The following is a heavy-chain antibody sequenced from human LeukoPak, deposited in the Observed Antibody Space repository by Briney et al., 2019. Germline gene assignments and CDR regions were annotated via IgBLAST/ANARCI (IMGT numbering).Heavy chain of an antibody. Sequence: SQTLSLTCTVSGGSISSGSYYWSWIRQPARKGLEWIGRIYTSGSTNYNPSLKSRVTISVVTSKNQFSLKLTSVTAADTAVYYCARWANALQFDPWGQGTLVTVSS. J-gene: IGHJ5*02. CDR3: ARWANALQFDP. CDR1: GGSISSGSYY. CDR2: IYTSGST. D-gene: IGHD2-2*01. V-gene: IGHV4-61*02.